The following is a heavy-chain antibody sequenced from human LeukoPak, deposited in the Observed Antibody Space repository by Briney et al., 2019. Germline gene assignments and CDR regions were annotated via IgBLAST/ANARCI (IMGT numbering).Heavy chain of an antibody. Sequence: ASVKVSCKASGYTFTGYYMHWVRQAPGQGLEWMGWINPNSGGTNYAQEFQGRVTMTRDTSISTAYMELSRLRSDDTAVYYCARDPAAVTTTDWFDPWGQGTLVTVSS. CDR1: GYTFTGYY. V-gene: IGHV1-2*02. J-gene: IGHJ5*02. D-gene: IGHD4-17*01. CDR3: ARDPAAVTTTDWFDP. CDR2: INPNSGGT.